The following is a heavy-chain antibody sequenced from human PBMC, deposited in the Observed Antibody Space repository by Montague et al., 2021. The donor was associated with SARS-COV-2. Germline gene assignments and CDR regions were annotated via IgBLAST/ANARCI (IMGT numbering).Heavy chain of an antibody. CDR1: GGSFSGYY. J-gene: IGHJ3*02. Sequence: SETLSLTCAVYGGSFSGYYWSWIRQPPGKGLEWIGEINHSGSTNYNPSLKSRVIISVDTSKNQFSLKLSSVTATDTAVYYCARLESTRGVIIRGAFHIWGQGTKVTVSS. CDR2: INHSGST. V-gene: IGHV4-34*01. D-gene: IGHD3-10*01. CDR3: ARLESTRGVIIRGAFHI.